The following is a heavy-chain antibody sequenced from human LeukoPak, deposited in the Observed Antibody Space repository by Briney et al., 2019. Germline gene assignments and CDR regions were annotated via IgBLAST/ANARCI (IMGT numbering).Heavy chain of an antibody. Sequence: SETLSLTCTVSGDSISSHSYFWGWLRQPPGKGLEWMGNIHYIGSTYYNPSLKSRVTISVDTSTNQFSLKLSSMTAADTAVYYCAKTLPYSGGWRATFDFWGQGTLVTVSS. J-gene: IGHJ4*02. CDR3: AKTLPYSGGWRATFDF. V-gene: IGHV4-39*01. CDR2: IHYIGST. D-gene: IGHD6-19*01. CDR1: GDSISSHSYF.